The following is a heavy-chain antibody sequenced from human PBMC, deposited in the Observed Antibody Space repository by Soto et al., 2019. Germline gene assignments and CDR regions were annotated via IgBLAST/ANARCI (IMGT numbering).Heavy chain of an antibody. Sequence: SETLSLTCAVYGGSFSGYYWSWIRQPPGKGLEWIGEINHSRSTNYNPSLKSRVTISVDTSKNQFSLKLSSVTAADTAVYYCARKGHRRITMVRGVLPYYYGMDVWGQGTTVTVSS. D-gene: IGHD3-10*01. CDR2: INHSRST. CDR1: GGSFSGYY. CDR3: ARKGHRRITMVRGVLPYYYGMDV. J-gene: IGHJ6*02. V-gene: IGHV4-34*01.